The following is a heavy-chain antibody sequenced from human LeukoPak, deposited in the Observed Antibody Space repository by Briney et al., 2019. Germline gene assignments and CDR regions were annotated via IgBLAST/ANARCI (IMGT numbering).Heavy chain of an antibody. V-gene: IGHV1-18*01. CDR2: ISAYNGNT. J-gene: IGHJ4*02. CDR1: GYTFTNYG. CDR3: ARARWLSYYFDY. D-gene: IGHD5-24*01. Sequence: ASVKVSCKAAGYTFTNYGITWVRQAPGQGLEWMGWISAYNGNTNYAQKLQGRVTMTIDKTTSTAYMELRSLRSDDTAVYYCARARWLSYYFDYWGQGTLVTVSS.